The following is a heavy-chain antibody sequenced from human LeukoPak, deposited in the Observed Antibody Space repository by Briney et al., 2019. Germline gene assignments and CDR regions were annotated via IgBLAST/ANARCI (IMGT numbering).Heavy chain of an antibody. V-gene: IGHV3-21*01. CDR2: ISSSSSYI. CDR1: GFTFSSYS. Sequence: GGSLRLSCAASGFTFSSYSMNWVRQAPGKGLEWVSSISSSSSYIYYADSVKGRFTISRDNAKNSLYLQMNSLRAEDTAVYYCARERREAASLDYWGQGTLVTVSS. D-gene: IGHD6-13*01. J-gene: IGHJ4*02. CDR3: ARERREAASLDY.